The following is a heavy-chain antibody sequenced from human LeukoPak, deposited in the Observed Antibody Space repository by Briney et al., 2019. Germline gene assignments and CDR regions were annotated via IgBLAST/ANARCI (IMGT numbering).Heavy chain of an antibody. CDR2: IYYSGST. J-gene: IGHJ4*02. CDR1: GGSISSYY. V-gene: IGHV4-59*01. D-gene: IGHD3-22*01. CDR3: ARHASYFYSSPYAD. Sequence: PSETLSLTCTVSGGSISSYYWSWIRQPPGKGLEWIGYIYYSGSTNYNPSLKSRVTISVDTSKNQFSLKLSSVTAADTAVYYCARHASYFYSSPYADWGQGTLVTVSS.